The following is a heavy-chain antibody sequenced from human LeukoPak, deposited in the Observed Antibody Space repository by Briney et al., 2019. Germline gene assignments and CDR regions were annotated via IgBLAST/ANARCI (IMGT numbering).Heavy chain of an antibody. Sequence: ASVKVSCKASGYTFTNYYMHWVRQAPGQGLEWMGIINPSDGRTSYGQKFQGRVTMTRDTSTSTVYMELSSLRSEDTAVYYCAREIGPRQLHLWASAFDYWGQGTLVTVSS. CDR2: INPSDGRT. CDR3: AREIGPRQLHLWASAFDY. D-gene: IGHD5-18*01. CDR1: GYTFTNYY. V-gene: IGHV1-46*01. J-gene: IGHJ4*02.